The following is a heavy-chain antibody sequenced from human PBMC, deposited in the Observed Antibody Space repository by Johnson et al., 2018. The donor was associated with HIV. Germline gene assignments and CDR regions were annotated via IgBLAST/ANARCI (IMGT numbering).Heavy chain of an antibody. CDR2: IYSGDST. CDR3: ARMTTTVSHHDGFDI. V-gene: IGHV3-66*01. CDR1: GFTVSSNY. J-gene: IGHJ3*02. Sequence: VQLVESGGGLVQPGGSLRLSCAASGFTVSSNYMSWVRQAPGKGLEWVSVIYSGDSTYYADSVKGRSTISRDNSKNTLYLQMNRLRAEDTAVYYCARMTTTVSHHDGFDIWGQGTMVTVSS. D-gene: IGHD4-17*01.